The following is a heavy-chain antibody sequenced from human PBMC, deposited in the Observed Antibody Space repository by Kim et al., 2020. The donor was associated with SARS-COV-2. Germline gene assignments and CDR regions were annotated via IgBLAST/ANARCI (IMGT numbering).Heavy chain of an antibody. V-gene: IGHV4-4*07. J-gene: IGHJ5*02. D-gene: IGHD2-2*01. CDR1: GGSISSYY. Sequence: SETLSLTCTVSGGSISSYYWSWIRQPAGKGLEWIGRIYTSGSTNYNPSLKSRVTMSVDTSKNQFSLKLSSVTAADTAVYYCASQIPAAIPDSWFDPWGQGTLVTVSS. CDR3: ASQIPAAIPDSWFDP. CDR2: IYTSGST.